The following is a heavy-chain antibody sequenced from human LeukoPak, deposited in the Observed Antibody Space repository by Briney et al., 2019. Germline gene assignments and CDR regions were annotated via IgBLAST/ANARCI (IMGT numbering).Heavy chain of an antibody. CDR3: AKVGPFIVPSIRLGVFDY. D-gene: IGHD2-21*01. CDR2: ISGSGGST. Sequence: GGSLRLSCAASGFTFSSYAMSWVRQAPGKGLEWVSAISGSGGSTYYADSVKGRFIISRDNSRNTLYLQMNSLRAEDTAVYYCAKVGPFIVPSIRLGVFDYWGQGTLVTVSS. J-gene: IGHJ4*02. CDR1: GFTFSSYA. V-gene: IGHV3-23*01.